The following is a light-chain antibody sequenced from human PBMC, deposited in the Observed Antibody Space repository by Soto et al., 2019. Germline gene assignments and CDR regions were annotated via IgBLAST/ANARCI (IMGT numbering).Light chain of an antibody. CDR1: SSNIGSNT. J-gene: IGLJ2*01. CDR3: AAWDDRLNGPAV. CDR2: SNN. V-gene: IGLV1-44*01. Sequence: QSVLTQPPSASGTPGQRVTISCSGSSSNIGSNTVNWYQQLPGTAPTLLIYSNNQRPSGVPDRFSGSKSGTSASLAISGLQSEDEADYYCAAWDDRLNGPAVFGGGTKLTVL.